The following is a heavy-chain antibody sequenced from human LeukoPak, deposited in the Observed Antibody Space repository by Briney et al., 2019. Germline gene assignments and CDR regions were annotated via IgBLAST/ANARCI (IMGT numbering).Heavy chain of an antibody. CDR3: ARGGFDYYYYMDV. CDR1: GFTFSNYN. CDR2: ITSSSSYI. Sequence: GGSLRLSCAASGFTFSNYNMNWVRHAPGKGLEWVSSITSSSSYIYYADSVKGRFTISRDNAKNSLYLQMNSLRAEDTALYYCARGGFDYYYYMDVWGKGTTVTVSS. V-gene: IGHV3-21*04. J-gene: IGHJ6*03.